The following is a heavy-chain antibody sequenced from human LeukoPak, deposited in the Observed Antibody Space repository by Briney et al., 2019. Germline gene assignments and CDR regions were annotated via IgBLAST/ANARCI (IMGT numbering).Heavy chain of an antibody. Sequence: PGGSLRLSCAASRFTFSSYGMQWVRQPPGKGLEWVAVIWSDGSDKYYADSVKGRFSISRDNSKNTLYLEMNSLRADDTAVYYCARDRGEFCDFWGQGTLVTVSS. CDR2: IWSDGSDK. CDR1: RFTFSSYG. J-gene: IGHJ4*02. D-gene: IGHD3/OR15-3a*01. CDR3: ARDRGEFCDF. V-gene: IGHV3-33*01.